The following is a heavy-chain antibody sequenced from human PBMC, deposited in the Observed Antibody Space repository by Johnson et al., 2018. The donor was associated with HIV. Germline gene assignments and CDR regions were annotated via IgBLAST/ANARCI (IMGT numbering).Heavy chain of an antibody. V-gene: IGHV3-74*01. CDR2: INSDGSST. CDR3: ARDWRAYCGGDCYSNAFDI. CDR1: GFTFSSYW. J-gene: IGHJ3*02. Sequence: EVQLVESGGGLVQPGGSLRLSCAASGFTFSSYWMHWVRQAPGKGLVWVSRINSDGSSTSYADSVKGRFTISRDNAKNTLYLQMNSLRAEDTAVYYCARDWRAYCGGDCYSNAFDIWGQGTMVTVSS. D-gene: IGHD2-21*02.